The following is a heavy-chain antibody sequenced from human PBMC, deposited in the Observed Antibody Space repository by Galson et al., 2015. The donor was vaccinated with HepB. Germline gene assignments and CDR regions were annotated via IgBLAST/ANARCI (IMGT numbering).Heavy chain of an antibody. D-gene: IGHD6-13*01. J-gene: IGHJ5*02. CDR3: ARAGSSWGRYNWFDP. V-gene: IGHV1-3*01. CDR2: INAGNGNT. CDR1: GYTFTSYA. Sequence: SVKVSCKASGYTFTSYAMHWVRQAPRQRLEWMGWINAGNGNTKYSQKFQGRVTITRDTSASTAYMELSSLRSEDTAVYYCARAGSSWGRYNWFDPWGQGTLVTVSS.